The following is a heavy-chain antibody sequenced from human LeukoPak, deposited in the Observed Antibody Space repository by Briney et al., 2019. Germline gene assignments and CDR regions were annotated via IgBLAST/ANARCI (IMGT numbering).Heavy chain of an antibody. CDR3: AKEVGRGDGFDY. CDR2: ISYSGDST. Sequence: GGSLRLSCAPSGFIFNNYAMSWVRQAPGKGLEWVSSISYSGDSTYYADSVKGRFTISRDNSKNTLYLQMTSLRAEDTAVYYCAKEVGRGDGFDYWGQGTLVTVSS. V-gene: IGHV3-23*01. CDR1: GFIFNNYA. D-gene: IGHD3-10*01. J-gene: IGHJ4*02.